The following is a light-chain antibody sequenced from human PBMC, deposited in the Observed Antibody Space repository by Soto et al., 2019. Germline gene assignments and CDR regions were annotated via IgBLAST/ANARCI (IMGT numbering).Light chain of an antibody. CDR2: GAS. CDR1: QSVSSSY. V-gene: IGKV3-20*01. CDR3: QQYGSSPYT. Sequence: EIVLTQSPGTLSLSPGERATLSCRASQSVSSSYLAWYQQKPGQAPRLLIYGASSRATGMPDRFSGSGSGTEFTLTISRLEPEEFAVYYCQQYGSSPYTSGQGTKLEIK. J-gene: IGKJ2*01.